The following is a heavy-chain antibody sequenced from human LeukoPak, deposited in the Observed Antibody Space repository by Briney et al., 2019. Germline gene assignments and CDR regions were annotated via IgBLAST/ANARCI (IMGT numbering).Heavy chain of an antibody. J-gene: IGHJ6*03. V-gene: IGHV3-7*01. CDR1: GFTFGDYW. Sequence: GGSLRLTCAASGFTFGDYWMNWVRQAPGKGLEWVANIKQDGSDKAYVDSVRGRFTISRDNAKNSLYLQMNSLRAEDTAVYYCAKVRDRRDGYNFYFYYYMDVWGQGTLVTVSS. D-gene: IGHD5-24*01. CDR2: IKQDGSDK. CDR3: AKVRDRRDGYNFYFYYYMDV.